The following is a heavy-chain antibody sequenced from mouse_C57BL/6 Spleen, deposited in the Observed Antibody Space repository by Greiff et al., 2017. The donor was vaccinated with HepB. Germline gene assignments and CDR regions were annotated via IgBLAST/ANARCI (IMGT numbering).Heavy chain of an antibody. D-gene: IGHD3-2*02. V-gene: IGHV1-18*01. Sequence: VQLQQSGPELVKPGASVKIPCKASGYTFTDYNMDWVKQSHGKSLEWIGDINPNNGGTIYNQKFKDKATLTVDKSSSPAYMELRILTSEETAGYYCARGDRQLRLREFAYLGQGTLVTVSA. CDR3: ARGDRQLRLREFAY. CDR1: GYTFTDYN. CDR2: INPNNGGT. J-gene: IGHJ3*01.